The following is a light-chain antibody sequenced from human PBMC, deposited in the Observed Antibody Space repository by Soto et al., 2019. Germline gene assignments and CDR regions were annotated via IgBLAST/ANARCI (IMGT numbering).Light chain of an antibody. V-gene: IGKV2-28*01. CDR2: LSS. Sequence: DIVMTQSPLSLPVTPGEAASISCRSSQSLQHSNGYNYLDWYVQKPGQSPQLLIYLSSSRASGVPDRFSGSGSGTDFTMKIRRVEAEDVVVYYCMQAIQTPPQYTFGQGNNLEIK. CDR3: MQAIQTPPQYT. J-gene: IGKJ2*01. CDR1: QSLQHSNGYNY.